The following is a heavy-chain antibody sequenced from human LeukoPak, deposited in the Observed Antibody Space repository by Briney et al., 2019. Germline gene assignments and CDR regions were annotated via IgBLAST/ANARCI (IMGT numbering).Heavy chain of an antibody. Sequence: SETLSLTCAVYGGSFSGYYWSWIRQPPGKGLEWIGEINHSGSTNYNPSLKSRVTISVDTSKNQFSLKLSSVTAADTAVYYCAGMVYAIQASDYWGQGTLVTVPS. V-gene: IGHV4-34*01. J-gene: IGHJ4*02. CDR1: GGSFSGYY. CDR3: AGMVYAIQASDY. CDR2: INHSGST. D-gene: IGHD2-8*01.